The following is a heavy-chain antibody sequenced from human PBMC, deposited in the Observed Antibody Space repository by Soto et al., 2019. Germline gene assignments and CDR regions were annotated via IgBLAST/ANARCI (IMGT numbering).Heavy chain of an antibody. CDR1: GFTFSSYS. J-gene: IGHJ6*02. CDR3: AKSHTSIAARPGYYYYYGMDV. D-gene: IGHD6-6*01. V-gene: IGHV3-48*02. Sequence: EVQLVESGGGLVQPGGSLRLSCAASGFTFSSYSMNWVRQAPGKGLEWVSYISSSSSTIYYADSVKGRFTISRDNAKNSLYLQMNSLRDEDTAVYYCAKSHTSIAARPGYYYYYGMDVWGHGTTVTVSS. CDR2: ISSSSSTI.